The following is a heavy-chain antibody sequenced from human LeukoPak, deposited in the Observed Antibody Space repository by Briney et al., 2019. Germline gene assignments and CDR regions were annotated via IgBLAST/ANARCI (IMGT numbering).Heavy chain of an antibody. Sequence: PGGSLRLSCAASGFTFSNAWMSWVRQAPGKGLEWVGRIKSKTDGGTTDYAAPVKGRFTISRDDSKNTLYLQMNSLRAEDTAVYYCARLGSWSFWGSYYYYMDVWGKGTTVTVSS. J-gene: IGHJ6*03. V-gene: IGHV3-15*01. CDR2: IKSKTDGGTT. CDR3: ARLGSWSFWGSYYYYMDV. D-gene: IGHD6-13*01. CDR1: GFTFSNAW.